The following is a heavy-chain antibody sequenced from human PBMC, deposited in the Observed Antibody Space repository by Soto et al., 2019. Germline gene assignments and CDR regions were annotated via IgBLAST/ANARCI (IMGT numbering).Heavy chain of an antibody. Sequence: QVQLVQSGAEVKKPGASVKVSCKTSEYTFTGYYIYWVRQAPGQGLEWMGWINPHSGGTDSSQKFQGRVTMTRDTSISTAYMELSRLRSDDTAVYYCAGTSCSSTTCPTTYWGQGTLVTVSS. CDR1: EYTFTGYY. J-gene: IGHJ4*02. D-gene: IGHD2-2*01. CDR2: INPHSGGT. V-gene: IGHV1-2*02. CDR3: AGTSCSSTTCPTTY.